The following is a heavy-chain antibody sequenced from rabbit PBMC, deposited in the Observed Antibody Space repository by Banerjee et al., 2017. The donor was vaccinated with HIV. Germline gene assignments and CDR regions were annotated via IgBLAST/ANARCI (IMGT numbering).Heavy chain of an antibody. V-gene: IGHV1S40*01. CDR2: IYAGSSGST. CDR3: ARDGYADNGYVTGFNL. Sequence: QSLEESGGDLIKPGASLTLTCTASGFSFSSSYYMCWVRQAPGKGLEWIACIYAGSSGSTYYASWAKGRFTISKTSSTTVTLQMTSLTAADTATYFCARDGYADNGYVTGFNLWGPGTLVTVS. J-gene: IGHJ4*01. CDR1: GFSFSSSYY. D-gene: IGHD8-1*01.